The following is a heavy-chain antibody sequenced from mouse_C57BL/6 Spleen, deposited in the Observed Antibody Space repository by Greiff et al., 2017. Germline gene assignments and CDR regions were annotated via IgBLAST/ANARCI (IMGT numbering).Heavy chain of an antibody. V-gene: IGHV5-16*01. CDR1: GFTFSDYY. CDR2: INYDGSST. Sequence: EVQRVESEGGLVQPGSSMKLSCTASGFTFSDYYMAWVRQVPEKGLEWVANINYDGSSTYYLDSLKSRFIISRDNAKNILYLQMSSLKSEDTATYYCARDGDDGYPFAYWGQGTLVTVSA. D-gene: IGHD2-3*01. CDR3: ARDGDDGYPFAY. J-gene: IGHJ3*01.